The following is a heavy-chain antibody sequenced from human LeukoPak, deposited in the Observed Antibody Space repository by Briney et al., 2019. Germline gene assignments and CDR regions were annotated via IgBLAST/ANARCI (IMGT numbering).Heavy chain of an antibody. Sequence: GRSLRLSCAASGFTFSSYGMHWVRQAPGKGLEWVAVISYDGSNKYNADSVKGRFTISRDSSKNTLYLQMNSLRAEDTAVYYCATDDSSGYFITPHAFDIWGQGTMVTVSS. CDR1: GFTFSSYG. CDR3: ATDDSSGYFITPHAFDI. D-gene: IGHD3-22*01. CDR2: ISYDGSNK. J-gene: IGHJ3*02. V-gene: IGHV3-30*03.